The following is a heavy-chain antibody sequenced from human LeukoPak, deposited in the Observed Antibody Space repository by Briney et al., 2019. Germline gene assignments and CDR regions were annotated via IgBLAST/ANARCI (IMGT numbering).Heavy chain of an antibody. J-gene: IGHJ5*02. Sequence: DPSGTLSLTCTVSGGSISSSSYYWGWIRQPPGKGLEWIGSIYYSGSTYYNPSLKSRVTISVDMSKNQFSLKLSSVTAAATSVYYCARSYPRRDGYNYADWFDPWGQGTLVTVSS. CDR2: IYYSGST. CDR1: GGSISSSSYY. D-gene: IGHD5-24*01. V-gene: IGHV4-39*01. CDR3: ARSYPRRDGYNYADWFDP.